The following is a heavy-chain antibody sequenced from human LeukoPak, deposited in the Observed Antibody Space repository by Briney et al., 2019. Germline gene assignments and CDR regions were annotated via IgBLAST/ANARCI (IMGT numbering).Heavy chain of an antibody. D-gene: IGHD2-15*01. Sequence: GGSLRLSCAASGFTFSSYAMHWVRQAPGKGLEWVAVISYDGSNKYYADSVKGRFTISRDNSKNTLYLQMNSLRAEDTAVYYCARLPWWYLLLRVVTPDPWGQGTLVTVSS. J-gene: IGHJ5*02. CDR1: GFTFSSYA. CDR2: ISYDGSNK. V-gene: IGHV3-30-3*01. CDR3: ARLPWWYLLLRVVTPDP.